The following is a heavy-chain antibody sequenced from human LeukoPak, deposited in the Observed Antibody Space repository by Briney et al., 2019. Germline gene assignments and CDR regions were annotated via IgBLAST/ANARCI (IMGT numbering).Heavy chain of an antibody. CDR2: IFYSGST. J-gene: IGHJ3*02. D-gene: IGHD3-3*01. CDR3: VSYYSFWSNAIDI. V-gene: IGHV4-39*01. Sequence: PSETLSLTCTVSGGSISSSSHYWGWFRQSPGRGLEWIASIFYSGSTYYNPSLKSRVTISVDTSKNQFSLKLTSVTAADTAVYYCVSYYSFWSNAIDIWGQGTVVTVSS. CDR1: GGSISSSSHY.